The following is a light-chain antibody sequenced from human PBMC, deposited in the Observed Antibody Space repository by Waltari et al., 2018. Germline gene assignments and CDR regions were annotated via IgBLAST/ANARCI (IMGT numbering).Light chain of an antibody. Sequence: DIVMTQSPDSLAVSLGERATINCKSSQSILYNSNNKNYLAWYQQKPGQPPRLLIYWSSTREFGIPDRFRGSGSGTDFTLTISSLQADDVAVYFCQQYYTSPVTFGQGTKLQIK. CDR3: QQYYTSPVT. CDR2: WSS. V-gene: IGKV4-1*01. CDR1: QSILYNSNNKNY. J-gene: IGKJ2*01.